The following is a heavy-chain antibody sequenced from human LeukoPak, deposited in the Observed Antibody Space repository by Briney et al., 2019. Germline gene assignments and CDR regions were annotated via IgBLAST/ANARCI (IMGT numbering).Heavy chain of an antibody. Sequence: ASVKVSCKASGYTFTSYGISWVRQAPGQGLEWMGWISAYNGNTNYAQKLQGRVTMTTDTSTTTVYMELRSLRSEDTAVYYCARAGEYGSSWYLDYWGQGTLVTVSS. D-gene: IGHD6-13*01. CDR2: ISAYNGNT. V-gene: IGHV1-18*01. J-gene: IGHJ4*02. CDR1: GYTFTSYG. CDR3: ARAGEYGSSWYLDY.